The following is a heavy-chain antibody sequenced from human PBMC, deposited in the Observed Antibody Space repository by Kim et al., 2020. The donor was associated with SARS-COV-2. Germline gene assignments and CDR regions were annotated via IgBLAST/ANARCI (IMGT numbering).Heavy chain of an antibody. CDR3: ARESTIFGSYSSYYFDY. Sequence: KSRITINPDTSKNQFSLQLNSVTPEDTAVYYCARESTIFGSYSSYYFDYWGQGTLVTVSS. V-gene: IGHV6-1*01. J-gene: IGHJ4*02. D-gene: IGHD3-3*01.